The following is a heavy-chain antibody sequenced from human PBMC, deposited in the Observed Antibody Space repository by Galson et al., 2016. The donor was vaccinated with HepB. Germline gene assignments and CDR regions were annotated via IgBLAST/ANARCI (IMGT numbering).Heavy chain of an antibody. D-gene: IGHD1-1*01. V-gene: IGHV4-31*03. J-gene: IGHJ5*02. Sequence: TLSLTCTVSGDSITSGRYYWSWIRQHPGKGLEWIGNSSYNGITYYNPSLKSRVTISVDTSENQFSLKLTSVTAADTAVYYCARSRADWNPNMGFDPWGQEPWSPSPQ. CDR3: ARSRADWNPNMGFDP. CDR2: SSYNGIT. CDR1: GDSITSGRYY.